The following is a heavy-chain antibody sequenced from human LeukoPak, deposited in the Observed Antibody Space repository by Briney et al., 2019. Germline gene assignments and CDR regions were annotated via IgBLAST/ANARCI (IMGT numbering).Heavy chain of an antibody. D-gene: IGHD3-9*01. V-gene: IGHV4-38-2*02. J-gene: IGHJ4*02. CDR1: GYSISSGYY. CDR3: ARVYVFYDILTGYYLVQPNYFDY. CDR2: IYHSGST. Sequence: SETLSLTCTVSGYSISSGYYWGWIRQPPGKGLEWIGSIYHSGSTYYNPSLKSRVTISVDTSKNQFSLKLSSVTAADTAVYYCARVYVFYDILTGYYLVQPNYFDYWGQGTLVTVSS.